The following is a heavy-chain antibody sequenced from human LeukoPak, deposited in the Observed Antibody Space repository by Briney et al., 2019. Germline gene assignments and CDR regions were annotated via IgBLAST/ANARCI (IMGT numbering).Heavy chain of an antibody. CDR1: GGSISSSNW. CDR3: ARAHSSGFYYMDV. Sequence: SGTLSLTCAVSGGSISSSNWWSWVRQPPGKGLEWIGSIYYSGSTNYNPSLKSRVTMSVDTSKNQFSLKLSSVTAADTAVYYCARAHSSGFYYMDVWGKGTTVTISS. CDR2: IYYSGST. D-gene: IGHD6-19*01. V-gene: IGHV4-4*02. J-gene: IGHJ6*03.